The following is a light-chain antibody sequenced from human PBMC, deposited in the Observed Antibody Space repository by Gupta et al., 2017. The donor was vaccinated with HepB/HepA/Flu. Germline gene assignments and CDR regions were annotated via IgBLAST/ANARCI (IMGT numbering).Light chain of an antibody. Sequence: QSVLTQPPSVSGTPGQRVSASCSGSSSNIGVNTVNWYQQLPGAAPKLLVYTTTKRPSGVPDRFSASKSGTSASLAISGLQSEDEADYYCAAWDDSLNGEVFGGGTKLTVL. CDR1: SSNIGVNT. J-gene: IGLJ2*01. V-gene: IGLV1-44*01. CDR3: AAWDDSLNGEV. CDR2: TTT.